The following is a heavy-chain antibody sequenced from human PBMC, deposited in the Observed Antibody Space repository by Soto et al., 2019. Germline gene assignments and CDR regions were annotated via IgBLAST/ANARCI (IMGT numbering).Heavy chain of an antibody. Sequence: VQLVQSGAEVKRHGSSVKVSCKAPVGTFSDYNIAWVRQARGQGLEWMGRIIPKLGITNYAHKFQDRVRITADKATSTAYMELTSLRYEDTAVYCWARVEGTRTTNFYHYMDVWGEGTSVTGS. V-gene: IGHV1-69*02. CDR3: ARVEGTRTTNFYHYMDV. CDR2: IIPKLGIT. J-gene: IGHJ6*03. CDR1: VGTFSDYN. D-gene: IGHD3-3*01.